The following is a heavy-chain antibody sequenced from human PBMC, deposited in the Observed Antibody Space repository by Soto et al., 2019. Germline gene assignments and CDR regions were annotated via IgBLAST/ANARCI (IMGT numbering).Heavy chain of an antibody. CDR1: GGSISSSNW. CDR3: AREMKGYSSGWDFYFDY. CDR2: IYHSGST. Sequence: SETLSLTCAVSGGSISSSNWWSWVRQPPGKGLEWIGEIYHSGSTNYNPSLKSRVTISVDKSKNQFSLKLSSVTAADTAVYYCAREMKGYSSGWDFYFDYWGQGTLVTVSS. J-gene: IGHJ4*02. V-gene: IGHV4-4*02. D-gene: IGHD6-19*01.